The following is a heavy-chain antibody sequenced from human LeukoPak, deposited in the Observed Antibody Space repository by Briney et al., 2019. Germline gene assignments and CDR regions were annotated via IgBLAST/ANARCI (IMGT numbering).Heavy chain of an antibody. J-gene: IGHJ5*02. CDR2: INPNICGT. CDR3: ARGVVPAAYNWFDP. Sequence: SVNVSCQASGYTFTGYYMHWVRQDPAQGLEWMGWINPNICGTNYAQKFQGWVTMTRDTFISTAYMELSRLRSDDPAVYYCARGVVPAAYNWFDPWGQGTLVTVSS. CDR1: GYTFTGYY. V-gene: IGHV1-2*04. D-gene: IGHD2-2*01.